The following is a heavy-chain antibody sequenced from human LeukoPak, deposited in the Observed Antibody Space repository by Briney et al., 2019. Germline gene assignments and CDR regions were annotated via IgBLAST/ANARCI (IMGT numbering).Heavy chain of an antibody. Sequence: GGSLRLSCAASGFTFSSYAMTWVRQAPGKGLECVSVISGSGGTTYYADSVKGRFTISRDNSKNTLCLQLNSLRAEDTAVYYCAKKMTTVTTDWFDPWGQGTLVTVSS. D-gene: IGHD4-17*01. J-gene: IGHJ5*02. V-gene: IGHV3-23*01. CDR3: AKKMTTVTTDWFDP. CDR1: GFTFSSYA. CDR2: ISGSGGTT.